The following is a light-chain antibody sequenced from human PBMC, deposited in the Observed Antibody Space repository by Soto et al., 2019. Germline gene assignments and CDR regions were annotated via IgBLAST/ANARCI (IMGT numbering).Light chain of an antibody. CDR1: QSVSSSY. J-gene: IGKJ1*01. Sequence: EIVLTQSPGTLSLSPGERATLSCRASQSVSSSYLAWYQQKPGQAPRLLIYGASSRATGIPDRFSGSGPETDFTLTISRLEPEDFAVYYCQQYGSSSWTFGQGTKVEIK. CDR3: QQYGSSSWT. V-gene: IGKV3-20*01. CDR2: GAS.